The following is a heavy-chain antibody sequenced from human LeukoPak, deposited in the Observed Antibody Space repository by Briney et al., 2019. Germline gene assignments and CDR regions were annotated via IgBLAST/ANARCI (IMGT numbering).Heavy chain of an antibody. V-gene: IGHV4-59*08. Sequence: SETLPLTCTVSGVSISSYYWNWIRQPPGKGLEWIGYIYYSGSSNYNPSLKSRVTISVDTSKNQFSLKLSSVTAADTAVYYCARHQGELRFYYYGMDVWGQGTRVTVAS. CDR1: GVSISSYY. J-gene: IGHJ6*02. CDR2: IYYSGSS. D-gene: IGHD1-26*01. CDR3: ARHQGELRFYYYGMDV.